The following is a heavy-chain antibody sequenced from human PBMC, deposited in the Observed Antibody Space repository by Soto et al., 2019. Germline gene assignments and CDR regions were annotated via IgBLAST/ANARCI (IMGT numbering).Heavy chain of an antibody. CDR3: ATRTKAFLNEVVGGCDY. J-gene: IGHJ4*02. Sequence: GGSLRLSCAASGFTFSSYAMSWVRQAPGKGLEWVSAISGSGGSTYYADSVKGRFTISRDNSKNTLYLQMNSLRAEDTAVYYCATRTKAFLNEVVGGCDYWGQGTLVTVSS. V-gene: IGHV3-23*01. D-gene: IGHD1-26*01. CDR2: ISGSGGST. CDR1: GFTFSSYA.